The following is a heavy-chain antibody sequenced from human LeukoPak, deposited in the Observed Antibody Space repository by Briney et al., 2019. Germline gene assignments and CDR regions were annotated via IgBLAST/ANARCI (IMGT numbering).Heavy chain of an antibody. CDR3: ARGEELVPDY. CDR2: IYYSGST. D-gene: IGHD6-6*01. Sequence: SETLSLTCTVSGGSISSYYWSWIRQPPGKGLEWIGYIYYSGSTNYNPSLKSRDTISVDTSKNQFSLKLSSVTAADTAVYYCARGEELVPDYWGQGTLVTVSS. V-gene: IGHV4-59*01. CDR1: GGSISSYY. J-gene: IGHJ4*02.